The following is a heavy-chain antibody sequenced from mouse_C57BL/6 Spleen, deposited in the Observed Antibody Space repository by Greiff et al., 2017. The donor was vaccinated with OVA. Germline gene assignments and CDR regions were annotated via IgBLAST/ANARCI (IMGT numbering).Heavy chain of an antibody. Sequence: QVQLQQSGAELVRPGTSVKVSCKASGYAFTNYLIEWVKQRPGQGLEWIVVINPGSGGTNYNEKFKGKAKLTAEKSTSTAYMQLSSLTSEDSAVYFCARGDYGKAFAYWGQGTLVTVSA. J-gene: IGHJ3*01. V-gene: IGHV1-54*01. D-gene: IGHD2-1*01. CDR2: INPGSGGT. CDR3: ARGDYGKAFAY. CDR1: GYAFTNYL.